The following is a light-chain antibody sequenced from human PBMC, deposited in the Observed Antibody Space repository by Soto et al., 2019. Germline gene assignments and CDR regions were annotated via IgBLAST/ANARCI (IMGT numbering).Light chain of an antibody. CDR3: QSFDSSLSGWL. CDR2: GDT. J-gene: IGLJ3*02. CDR1: SSNIGAGYD. Sequence: QSVLTQPPSVSGAPGQRVTISCTGSSSNIGAGYDVHWYQQLPGTAPKLLISGDTNRPSGVPDRFSGPKSGTSASLAITGLRAEDEADYYCQSFDSSLSGWLFGGGTKLTVL. V-gene: IGLV1-40*01.